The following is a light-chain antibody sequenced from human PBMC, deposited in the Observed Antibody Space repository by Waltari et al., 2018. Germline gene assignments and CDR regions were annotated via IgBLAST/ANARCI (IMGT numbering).Light chain of an antibody. V-gene: IGKV2-28*01. CDR3: MQALQTRR. CDR2: FGS. J-gene: IGKJ3*01. Sequence: DIVMTQSPLSLPVTPGEPASISCRASQSLLQSNGYNYLDWDVQKPGQSPQLLLYFGSNRACGVPGRFNGSGSGTDFTLKISRVEAEDVGIYYCMQALQTRRFGPGTKVDIK. CDR1: QSLLQSNGYNY.